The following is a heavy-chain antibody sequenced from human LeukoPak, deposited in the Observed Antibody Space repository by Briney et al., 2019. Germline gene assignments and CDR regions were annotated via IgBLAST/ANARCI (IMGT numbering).Heavy chain of an antibody. CDR3: ARGSSVLNYFDS. D-gene: IGHD6-6*01. CDR1: GGSISSYY. Sequence: SETLSLTCTVSGGSISSYYWSWIRQPPGKGLEWIGYIYYSGSTNYSPSLRSRLTISVDTSKNQFSLKLSSVTAADTAVYYCARGSSVLNYFDSWGQGTLVTVSS. J-gene: IGHJ4*02. V-gene: IGHV4-59*01. CDR2: IYYSGST.